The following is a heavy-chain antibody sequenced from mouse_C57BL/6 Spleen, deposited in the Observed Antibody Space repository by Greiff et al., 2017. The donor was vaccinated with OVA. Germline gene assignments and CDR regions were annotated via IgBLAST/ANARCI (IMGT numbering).Heavy chain of an antibody. CDR2: IDPSDSET. V-gene: IGHV1-52*01. J-gene: IGHJ2*01. Sequence: VQLQQPGAELVRPGSSVKLSCKASGYTFTSYWMHWVKQRPIQGLEWIGNIDPSDSETHYNQKFKDKATLTVDKSSSTAYMQLSSLTSEDSAVYYCARSRLPSYYFDYWGQGTTLTVSS. D-gene: IGHD3-2*02. CDR1: GYTFTSYW. CDR3: ARSRLPSYYFDY.